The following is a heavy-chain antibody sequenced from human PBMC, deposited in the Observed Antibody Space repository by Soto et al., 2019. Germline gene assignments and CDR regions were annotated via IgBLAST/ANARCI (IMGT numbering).Heavy chain of an antibody. V-gene: IGHV1-46*01. CDR1: GYMFTSYF. D-gene: IGHD6-19*01. Sequence: QGHLVQSGAEVNRPGASVRVSCESSGYMFTSYFIHWVRQATGQGLDWVGVINPSDGTTTYAQKFQARITITRDTSPTAVDMELSSLMSADTAVYYCARDKDSSARPRAEFDYWGQGTLITVSS. J-gene: IGHJ4*02. CDR2: INPSDGTT. CDR3: ARDKDSSARPRAEFDY.